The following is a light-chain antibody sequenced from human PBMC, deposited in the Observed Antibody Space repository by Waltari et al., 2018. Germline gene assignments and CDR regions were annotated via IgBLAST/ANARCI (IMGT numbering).Light chain of an antibody. CDR2: WVS. J-gene: IGLJ3*02. CDR1: SSDVGGYNY. CDR3: SSYIDSSTLWV. Sequence: QSALTQPASVSGSPGQSITISCTGTSSDVGGYNYVSWYQQHPGKAPKVMIVWVSNRPSGISNRFSGSKSGNTASLTISGLQAEDEADYYCSSYIDSSTLWVFGGGTKLTVL. V-gene: IGLV2-14*01.